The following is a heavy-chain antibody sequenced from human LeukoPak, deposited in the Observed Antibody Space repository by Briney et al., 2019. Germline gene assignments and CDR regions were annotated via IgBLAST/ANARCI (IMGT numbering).Heavy chain of an antibody. Sequence: SETLTLTCTVSGGSISSSSYYWGWIRQPPGKGLEWIGSIYYSGSTYYNPSLKSRVTISVDTSKNQFSLKLSSVTAADTAVYYCASPSSGYYVFDYWGQGTLVTVSS. V-gene: IGHV4-39*01. J-gene: IGHJ4*02. D-gene: IGHD3-22*01. CDR2: IYYSGST. CDR1: GGSISSSSYY. CDR3: ASPSSGYYVFDY.